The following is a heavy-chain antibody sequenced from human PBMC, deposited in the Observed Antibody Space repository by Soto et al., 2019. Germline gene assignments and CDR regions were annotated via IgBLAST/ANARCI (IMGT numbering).Heavy chain of an antibody. CDR2: ISWNSGSI. J-gene: IGHJ4*02. CDR3: PKDRGLVLSSYFTS. D-gene: IGHD6-19*01. V-gene: IGHV3-9*01. CDR1: GFTFDDYA. Sequence: EVQLVESGGGLVQPGRSLRLSCAASGFTFDDYAMHWVRQAPGKGLEWVSGISWNSGSIGYADSVKGRFTISRDNARNPLYLKMNGRRAGKTALNYCPKDRGLVLSSYFTSGARGTLV.